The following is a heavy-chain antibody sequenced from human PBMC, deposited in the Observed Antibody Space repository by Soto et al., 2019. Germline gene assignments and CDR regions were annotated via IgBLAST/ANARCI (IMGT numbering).Heavy chain of an antibody. J-gene: IGHJ4*02. CDR3: ARDRRDGYKLIDY. Sequence: ASVKGYCTASGYTFTRYGISWVRQAPGQGLEWMGWISAYNGNTNYAQKLQGRVTMTTDTSTSTAYMELRSLRSDDTAVYYCARDRRDGYKLIDYWGQGTRVTVSS. D-gene: IGHD5-12*01. CDR2: ISAYNGNT. V-gene: IGHV1-18*01. CDR1: GYTFTRYG.